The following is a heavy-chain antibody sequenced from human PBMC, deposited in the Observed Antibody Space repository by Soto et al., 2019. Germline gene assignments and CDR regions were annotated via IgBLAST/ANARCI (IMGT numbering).Heavy chain of an antibody. J-gene: IGHJ6*02. CDR3: TQRGAGPRDYYYYGMDV. D-gene: IGHD3-10*01. CDR2: IRSKANSYAT. CDR1: GFTFSVSG. V-gene: IGHV3-73*01. Sequence: GGSLRLSCAASGFTFSVSGVHWVRQASGKGLEWLGRIRSKANSYATAYAASVKGRFTISRDDSKNTAYLQMDSLKTEDTAVYYCTQRGAGPRDYYYYGMDVWGQGTTVTVSS.